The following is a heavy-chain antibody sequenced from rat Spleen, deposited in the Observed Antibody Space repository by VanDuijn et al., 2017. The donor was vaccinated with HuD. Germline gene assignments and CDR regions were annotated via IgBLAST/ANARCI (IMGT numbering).Heavy chain of an antibody. CDR2: IWGDGNT. J-gene: IGHJ3*01. V-gene: IGHV2-1*01. Sequence: QVQLKESGPGLVQPSQTLSLICTVSGFSLISNSVHWVRQSPGKGLEWMGGIWGDGNTYHNSGLKSRLSISRDTSKSQVFLKMSSLQTEDTAIYFCARWKYTTDWFAYWGQGTLVTVSS. CDR3: ARWKYTTDWFAY. D-gene: IGHD1-6*01. CDR1: GFSLISNS.